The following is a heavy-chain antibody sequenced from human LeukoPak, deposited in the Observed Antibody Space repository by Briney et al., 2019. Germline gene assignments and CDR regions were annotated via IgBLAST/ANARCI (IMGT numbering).Heavy chain of an antibody. J-gene: IGHJ3*02. CDR2: ISWNSGSI. CDR3: AKGGALRYFDWSEDAFDI. Sequence: GGSLRLSCAASGFTFDDYAMHWVRQAPGKGLEWVSGISWNSGSIGYADSVKGRFTISRDNAKNSLYLQMNSLRAEDTALYYCAKGGALRYFDWSEDAFDIWGQGTMVTVSS. V-gene: IGHV3-9*01. CDR1: GFTFDDYA. D-gene: IGHD3-9*01.